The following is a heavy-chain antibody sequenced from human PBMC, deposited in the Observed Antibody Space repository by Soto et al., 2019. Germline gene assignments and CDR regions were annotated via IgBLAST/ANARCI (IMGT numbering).Heavy chain of an antibody. V-gene: IGHV4-39*01. Sequence: SETLSLTCTVSGGSISISSYYWCWIRQPPGKGLEWIGSIYYSGSTYYNPSLKSRVTISVDTSKNQFSLKLSSVTAADTAVYYCARHGRDFWSGYYYYYMAVWGKGATVTVSS. CDR3: ARHGRDFWSGYYYYYMAV. CDR1: GGSISISSYY. D-gene: IGHD3-3*01. CDR2: IYYSGST. J-gene: IGHJ6*03.